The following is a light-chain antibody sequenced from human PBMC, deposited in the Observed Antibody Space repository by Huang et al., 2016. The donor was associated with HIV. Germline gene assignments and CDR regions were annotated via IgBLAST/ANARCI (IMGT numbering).Light chain of an antibody. CDR3: QRYDSAPRA. J-gene: IGKJ1*01. CDR2: AAS. V-gene: IGKV1-27*01. Sequence: DIQMTQSPASLSASTGISVTLTCRASQDIGNFIAWFQQKPGKVPRLLIYAASVLQSGVPARFSGRGSGTDFTLTITNVQAEDVATYYCQRYDSAPRAFGQGTKVDLK. CDR1: QDIGNF.